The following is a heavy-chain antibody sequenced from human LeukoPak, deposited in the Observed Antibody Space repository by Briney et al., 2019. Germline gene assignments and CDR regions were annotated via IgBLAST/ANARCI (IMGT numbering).Heavy chain of an antibody. D-gene: IGHD4-23*01. CDR2: IIPIFGTA. Sequence: VASVKVSCKASGGTFSSYAISWVRQAPGQGLEWMGGIIPIFGTANYAQKFQGRVTITADESTSTAYMELSSLRSEDTAVYYCARDQGYGGNSRWFDPWGQGTLVTVSS. CDR1: GGTFSSYA. V-gene: IGHV1-69*13. CDR3: ARDQGYGGNSRWFDP. J-gene: IGHJ5*02.